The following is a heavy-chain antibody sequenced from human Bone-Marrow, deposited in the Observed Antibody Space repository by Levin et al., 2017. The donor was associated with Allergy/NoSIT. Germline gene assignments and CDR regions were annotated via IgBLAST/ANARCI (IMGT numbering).Heavy chain of an antibody. CDR2: IYSSGST. CDR1: GYSIISDNW. J-gene: IGHJ2*01. D-gene: IGHD2-21*02. CDR3: VRKIAAIPYFDL. V-gene: IGHV4-28*01. Sequence: TSSETLSLTCAVSGYSIISDNWWGWIRQSPGKGLEWIGYIYSSGSTYYSPSLKTRVTMSVDTSKNQFSLILSSVTAVDTAVYYCVRKIAAIPYFDLWGRGTLVTVSS.